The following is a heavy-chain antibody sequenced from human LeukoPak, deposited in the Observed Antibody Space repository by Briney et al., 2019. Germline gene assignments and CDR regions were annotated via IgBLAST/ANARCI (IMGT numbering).Heavy chain of an antibody. CDR2: IQQDGSEK. CDR1: GFTFSSYW. D-gene: IGHD3-10*01. Sequence: QPGGSLRLSCAASGFTFSSYWMSWVRQAPGKGLEWLANIQQDGSEKYYVDSVKGRFTISRDNAKNSLYLQMNSLRAEDTAAYYCARGGAPPYYGSGLRSDAFDIWGQGTMVTVSS. J-gene: IGHJ3*02. V-gene: IGHV3-7*04. CDR3: ARGGAPPYYGSGLRSDAFDI.